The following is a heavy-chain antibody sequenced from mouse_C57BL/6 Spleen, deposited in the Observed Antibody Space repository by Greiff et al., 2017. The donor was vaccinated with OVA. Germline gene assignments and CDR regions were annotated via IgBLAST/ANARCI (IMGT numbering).Heavy chain of an antibody. J-gene: IGHJ4*01. D-gene: IGHD1-3*01. V-gene: IGHV1-63*01. CDR2: ISPGGGYT. Sequence: VQLQQSGAELVRPGTSVKMSCKASGYTFTNYWIGWVKQRPGHGLEWIGDISPGGGYTTYNEKFKGKATLTADKSSSTAYMQVSSLTSEDSAIYYCVLYKDYAMGYWGQGTSVTVSS. CDR3: VLYKDYAMGY. CDR1: GYTFTNYW.